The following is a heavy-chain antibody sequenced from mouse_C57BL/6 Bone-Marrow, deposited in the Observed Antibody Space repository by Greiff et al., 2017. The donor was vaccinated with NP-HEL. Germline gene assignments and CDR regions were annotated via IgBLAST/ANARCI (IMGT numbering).Heavy chain of an antibody. CDR2: IHPNSGST. J-gene: IGHJ4*01. Sequence: QVQLQQSGAELVKPGASVKLSCKASGYTFTSYWMHWVKQRPGQGLEWIGMIHPNSGSTNYNEKFKSKATLTVDKSSSTAYMQLSSLTSEDSAVYYCARYYYYGSSYVDYAMDYWGQGTSVTVSS. CDR1: GYTFTSYW. V-gene: IGHV1-64*01. CDR3: ARYYYYGSSYVDYAMDY. D-gene: IGHD1-1*01.